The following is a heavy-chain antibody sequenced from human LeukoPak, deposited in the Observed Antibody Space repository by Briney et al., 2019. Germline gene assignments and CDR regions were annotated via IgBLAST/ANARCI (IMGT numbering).Heavy chain of an antibody. CDR2: ISSSGSTI. J-gene: IGHJ6*02. Sequence: GGSLRLSCAASGFTFSSYEMNWVRQAPEKGLEWVSYISSSGSTIYYADSVKGRFTISRDNAKNSLYLQMNSLRAEDTDVYYCSRVPIGDYYRYYGMDVWGQGTTVTVSS. CDR3: SRVPIGDYYRYYGMDV. V-gene: IGHV3-48*03. CDR1: GFTFSSYE.